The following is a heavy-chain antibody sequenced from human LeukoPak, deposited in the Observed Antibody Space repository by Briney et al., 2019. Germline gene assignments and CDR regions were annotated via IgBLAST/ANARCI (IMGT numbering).Heavy chain of an antibody. CDR2: IYYSGST. CDR1: GGSISSSIYY. J-gene: IGHJ6*03. D-gene: IGHD6-6*01. V-gene: IGHV4-39*07. CDR3: ASEYSSSPDYYYYMDV. Sequence: PSETLSLTCTVSGGSISSSIYYWGWIRQPPGKGLEWIGSIYYSGSTYYNPSLKSRVTISVDTSKNQFSLKLSSVTAADTAVYYCASEYSSSPDYYYYMDVWGKGTTVTVSS.